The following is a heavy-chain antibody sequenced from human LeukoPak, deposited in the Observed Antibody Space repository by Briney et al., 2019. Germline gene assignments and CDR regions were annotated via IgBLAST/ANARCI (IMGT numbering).Heavy chain of an antibody. V-gene: IGHV3-48*03. D-gene: IGHD4-23*01. CDR1: GFTVSSTH. CDR3: ARFGYGGKVDY. Sequence: PGGSLRLSCAASGFTVSSTHMNWVRQAPGKGLEWVSYISSSGSTIYYADSVKGRFTISRDNAKNSLFLQMNSLRAEDTALYYCARFGYGGKVDYWGQGTLVTVSS. J-gene: IGHJ4*02. CDR2: ISSSGSTI.